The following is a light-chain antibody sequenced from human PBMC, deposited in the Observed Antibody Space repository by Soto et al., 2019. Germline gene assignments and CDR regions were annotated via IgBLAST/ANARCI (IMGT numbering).Light chain of an antibody. V-gene: IGLV1-44*01. CDR1: SSNIGSKT. CDR2: NNN. CDR3: AAWDDSLDGGV. Sequence: QSALTQPPSASGTPGQRVTISCSGSSSNIGSKTVNWYQQVPGTAPKLLMYNNNQRPSGVPDRFSGSKSGTSASLAVSGLQSEDEADYYCAAWDDSLDGGVFGGGTKLTVL. J-gene: IGLJ3*02.